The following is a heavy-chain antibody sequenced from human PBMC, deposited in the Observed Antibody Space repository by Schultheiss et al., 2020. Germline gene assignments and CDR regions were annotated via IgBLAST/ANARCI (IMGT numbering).Heavy chain of an antibody. J-gene: IGHJ4*02. CDR1: GYTFTGYY. V-gene: IGHV1-2*02. CDR3: ARAFWGGQQLIYDY. CDR2: INPNSGGT. Sequence: ASVKVSCKASGYTFTGYYMHWVRQAPGQGLEWMGWINPNSGGTNYAQKFQGRVTMTRDTSISTAYMELSRLRSDDTAVYYCARAFWGGQQLIYDYWGQGTLVTVSS. D-gene: IGHD6-13*01.